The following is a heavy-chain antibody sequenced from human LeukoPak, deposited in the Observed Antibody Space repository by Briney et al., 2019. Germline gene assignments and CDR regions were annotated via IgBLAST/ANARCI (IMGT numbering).Heavy chain of an antibody. V-gene: IGHV3-74*01. CDR3: ARAFFREFDY. J-gene: IGHJ4*02. CDR1: GFTFSSYW. CDR2: INSDGSST. Sequence: GGSLRLSCAASGFTFSSYWMHWVRQAPGKGLAWVSRINSDGSSTSYAVSVKGRFTISRDNAKNTLYLQMNSLRAEDTAVYYCARAFFREFDYWGQGTLVTVSS. D-gene: IGHD3-10*01.